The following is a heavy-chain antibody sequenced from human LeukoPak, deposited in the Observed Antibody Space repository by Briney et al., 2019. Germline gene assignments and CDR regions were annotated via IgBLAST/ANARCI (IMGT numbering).Heavy chain of an antibody. V-gene: IGHV1-46*01. CDR1: GYTFITYY. Sequence: ASVKVSCKASGYTFITYYMHWVRQAPGQGLEWMGVINPSGGTTSYAQKFQARVTMTRDTSTSTVYMELSSLRFEDTAVYYCARGTGLGGDYVSNWGQGTLVTVSS. CDR2: INPSGGTT. J-gene: IGHJ4*02. CDR3: ARGTGLGGDYVSN. D-gene: IGHD4-17*01.